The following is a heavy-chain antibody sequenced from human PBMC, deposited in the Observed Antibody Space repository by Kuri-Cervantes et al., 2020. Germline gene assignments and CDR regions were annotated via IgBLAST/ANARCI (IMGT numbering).Heavy chain of an antibody. D-gene: IGHD5-24*01. Sequence: SLRLSCAASGFTFSSYAMHWFRQAPGKGLEWVAVISYDGSHQYSVDSVKGRFTISRDSSKNTLYLQMNSLRAEDTAVYYCAKDHGYMTLSRSKKYWGQGTLVTVSS. CDR1: GFTFSSYA. CDR3: AKDHGYMTLSRSKKY. CDR2: ISYDGSHQ. J-gene: IGHJ4*02. V-gene: IGHV3-30*04.